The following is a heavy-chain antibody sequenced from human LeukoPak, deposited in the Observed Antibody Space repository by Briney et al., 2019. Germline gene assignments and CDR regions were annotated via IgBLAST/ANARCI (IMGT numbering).Heavy chain of an antibody. CDR2: IYYSGST. Sequence: SETLSLTCTVSGGSISSYYWSWIRQPPGKGLEWIGYIYYSGSTNYNPSLKSRVTISVDTSKNQFSLKRSSVTAADTAVYYCARAYCSGGSCYYFDYWGQGTLVTVSS. J-gene: IGHJ4*02. CDR3: ARAYCSGGSCYYFDY. V-gene: IGHV4-59*08. CDR1: GGSISSYY. D-gene: IGHD2-15*01.